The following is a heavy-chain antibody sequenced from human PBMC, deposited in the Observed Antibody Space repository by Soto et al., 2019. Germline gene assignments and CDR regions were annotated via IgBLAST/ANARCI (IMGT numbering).Heavy chain of an antibody. J-gene: IGHJ5*02. CDR1: GYTFTSYY. Sequence: ASVKVSFKASGYTFTSYYTHWVRQAPGQGLEWMGIINPSGGSTSYAQKFQGRVTMTRDTSTSTVYMELSSLRSEDTAVYYCAREARYWSGGSCYFHVSFDPWGQGTLVTVSS. D-gene: IGHD2-15*01. CDR3: AREARYWSGGSCYFHVSFDP. V-gene: IGHV1-46*01. CDR2: INPSGGST.